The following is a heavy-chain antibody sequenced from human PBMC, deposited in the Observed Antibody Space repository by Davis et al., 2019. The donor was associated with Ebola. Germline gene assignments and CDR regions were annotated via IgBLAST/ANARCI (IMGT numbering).Heavy chain of an antibody. Sequence: ASVKVSCKASGGTFSSYAISWVRQAPGQGLEWMGIINPSGGSTSYAQKFQGRVTMTRDTSTSTVYMELSSLRSEDTAVYYCARVTYYYDSSGYYLFDYWGQGTLVTVSS. CDR3: ARVTYYYDSSGYYLFDY. J-gene: IGHJ4*02. CDR1: GGTFSSYA. CDR2: INPSGGST. D-gene: IGHD3-22*01. V-gene: IGHV1-46*01.